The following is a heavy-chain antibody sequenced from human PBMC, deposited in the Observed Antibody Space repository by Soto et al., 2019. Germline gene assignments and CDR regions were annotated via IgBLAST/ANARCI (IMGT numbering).Heavy chain of an antibody. CDR2: INAGNGNT. J-gene: IGHJ6*02. CDR3: ARDPQWLQLGFRVDYYYYYGMDV. Sequence: QVQLVQSGAEVKKPGASVKVSCKASGYTFTSYAMHWVRQAPGQRLEWMGWINAGNGNTKYSQKFQGRVTITRDTSASTAYMELSSLRSEDTAVYYCARDPQWLQLGFRVDYYYYYGMDVWGQGTTVTVSS. D-gene: IGHD5-12*01. CDR1: GYTFTSYA. V-gene: IGHV1-3*01.